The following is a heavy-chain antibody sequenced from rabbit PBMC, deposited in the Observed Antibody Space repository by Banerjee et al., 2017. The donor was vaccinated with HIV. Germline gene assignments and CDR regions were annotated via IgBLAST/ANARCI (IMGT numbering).Heavy chain of an antibody. J-gene: IGHJ4*01. CDR3: VSYDDYGDRNL. CDR2: IDPVFRST. Sequence: QSLEESGGDLVKPGASLTLTCTASGFSFSSSYWICWVRQAPGKGLEWIGYIDPVFRSTSYASWVNGRFTISSHNAQNTLYLQLNSLTAADTATYFCVSYDDYGDRNLWGPGTLVTVS. D-gene: IGHD2-1*01. V-gene: IGHV1S40*01. CDR1: GFSFSSSYW.